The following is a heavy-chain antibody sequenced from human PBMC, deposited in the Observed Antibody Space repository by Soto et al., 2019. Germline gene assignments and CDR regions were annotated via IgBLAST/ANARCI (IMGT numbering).Heavy chain of an antibody. CDR2: IKSKTDGGTT. D-gene: IGHD3-22*01. Sequence: EVQLVESGGGLVKPGGSLRLSCVASGFTFSNAWMSWVRQATGRGLEWVGRIKSKTDGGTTDYAAPVKGRFTISRDDSKNTLYLQMNSLKTEDTAVYYCTTVGYYDSSGYYGYWGQGTLVTVSS. CDR3: TTVGYYDSSGYYGY. V-gene: IGHV3-15*01. J-gene: IGHJ4*02. CDR1: GFTFSNAW.